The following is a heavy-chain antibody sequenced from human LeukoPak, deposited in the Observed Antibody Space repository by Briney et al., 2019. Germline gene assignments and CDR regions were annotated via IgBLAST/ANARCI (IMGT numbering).Heavy chain of an antibody. D-gene: IGHD2-15*01. CDR3: ARGYCSGRSCYMWYSDY. CDR1: VFAVSNNY. V-gene: IGHV3-53*01. Sequence: GGSLRLSCAASVFAVSNNYMTWVRQAPRKGLEWVLVIYKDASTYYADSVKGRFTISRDNSKNTVYLQMNSLRAEDTAVYYCARGYCSGRSCYMWYSDYWGQGTLVTVSS. J-gene: IGHJ4*01. CDR2: IYKDAST.